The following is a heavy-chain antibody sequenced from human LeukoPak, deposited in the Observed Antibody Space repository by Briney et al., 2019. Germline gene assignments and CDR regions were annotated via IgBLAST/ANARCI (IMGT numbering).Heavy chain of an antibody. CDR2: IKQDGSEK. J-gene: IGHJ3*02. Sequence: GGSLRLSCAASGFTFSSYWMSWVRQAPGKGLEWVANIKQDGSEKYYVDSVKGRFTISRDNAKNSLYLQMNSLRAEDTAVYYCASLVRGLAYCGGDCPQGAFDIWGQGTMVTVSS. V-gene: IGHV3-7*01. D-gene: IGHD2-21*02. CDR1: GFTFSSYW. CDR3: ASLVRGLAYCGGDCPQGAFDI.